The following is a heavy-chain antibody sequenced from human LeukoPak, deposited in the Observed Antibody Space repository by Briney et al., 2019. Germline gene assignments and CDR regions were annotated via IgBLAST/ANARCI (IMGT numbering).Heavy chain of an antibody. CDR1: DGSFSGYY. V-gene: IGHV4-34*01. J-gene: IGHJ5*02. CDR3: ARGGGDGTAHNWFDP. D-gene: IGHD3-16*01. Sequence: SETLSLTCAVYDGSFSGYYWSWIRQPPGKGLEWIGEINHSGSTNYNPSLKSRVTISVDTSKNQFSLKLSSVTAADTAVYYCARGGGDGTAHNWFDPWGQGTLVTVSS. CDR2: INHSGST.